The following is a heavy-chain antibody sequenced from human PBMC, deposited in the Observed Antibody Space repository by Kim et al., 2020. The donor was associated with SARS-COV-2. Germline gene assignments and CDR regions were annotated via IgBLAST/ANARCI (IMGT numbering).Heavy chain of an antibody. Sequence: SETLSLTCTVSGGSISSSSYYWGWIRQPPGKGLEWIGSIYYSGSTYYNPSLKSRVTISVDTSKNQFSLKLSSVTAADTAVYYCARGPIWFGVKYYFDYWGQGTLVTVSS. CDR2: IYYSGST. CDR1: GGSISSSSYY. J-gene: IGHJ4*02. CDR3: ARGPIWFGVKYYFDY. V-gene: IGHV4-39*01. D-gene: IGHD3-10*01.